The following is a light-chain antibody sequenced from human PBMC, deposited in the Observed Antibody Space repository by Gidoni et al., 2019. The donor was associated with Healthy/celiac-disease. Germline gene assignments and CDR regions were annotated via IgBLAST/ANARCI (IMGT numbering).Light chain of an antibody. CDR3: QQRSNWPLT. CDR2: DAS. Sequence: EIVLTQSPATLSLSPGESPTLSCRASQSVSSYLAWYHQKPGQEPRLLIYDASNRATGIPARFSGSGSGTDFTLTISSLEPEDFAVYYCQQRSNWPLTFXXXTKVEIK. CDR1: QSVSSY. J-gene: IGKJ4*01. V-gene: IGKV3-11*01.